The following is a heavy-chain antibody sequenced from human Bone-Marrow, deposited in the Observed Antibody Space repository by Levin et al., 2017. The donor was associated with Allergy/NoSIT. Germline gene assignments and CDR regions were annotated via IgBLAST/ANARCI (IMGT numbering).Heavy chain of an antibody. J-gene: IGHJ6*02. V-gene: IGHV1-69*06. Sequence: SVKVSCKASGGTFSSYAISWVLQAPGQGLEWMGGIIPIFGTANYAQKFQGRVTITADKSTSTAYMELSSLRSEDTAVYYCARYGWRDIVVVVAASNYYYYGMDVWGQGTTVTVSS. D-gene: IGHD2-15*01. CDR1: GGTFSSYA. CDR2: IIPIFGTA. CDR3: ARYGWRDIVVVVAASNYYYYGMDV.